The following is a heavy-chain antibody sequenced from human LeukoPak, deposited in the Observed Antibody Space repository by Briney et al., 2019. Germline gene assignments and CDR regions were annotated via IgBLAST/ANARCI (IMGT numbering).Heavy chain of an antibody. Sequence: SETLSLTCSVSGGSIRGYYWSWIRQPPGKGLEWIGYISDSGTTNYNPSHKSRVTISVDTSKNQFSLKLSSVTAADTAVYYCARYCSSTSCSGPYHFDCWGQGTLVTVSS. V-gene: IGHV4-59*01. CDR1: GGSIRGYY. CDR3: ARYCSSTSCSGPYHFDC. J-gene: IGHJ4*02. D-gene: IGHD2-2*01. CDR2: ISDSGTT.